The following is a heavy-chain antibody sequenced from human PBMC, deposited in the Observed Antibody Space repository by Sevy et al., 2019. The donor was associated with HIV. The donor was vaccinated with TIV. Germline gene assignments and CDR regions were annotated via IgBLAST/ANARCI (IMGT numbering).Heavy chain of an antibody. Sequence: GGSLRLSCAASGFTFSRYAMSWVRQPPGKGLEWVSTISASGGSTYYADSVEDRFTISRDNSKNTLYLQMNSLRAEDTAVYYCAKTTPSYDILTGYSPPPYYFDYWGQGTLVTVSS. V-gene: IGHV3-23*01. CDR3: AKTTPSYDILTGYSPPPYYFDY. J-gene: IGHJ4*02. CDR1: GFTFSRYA. D-gene: IGHD3-9*01. CDR2: ISASGGST.